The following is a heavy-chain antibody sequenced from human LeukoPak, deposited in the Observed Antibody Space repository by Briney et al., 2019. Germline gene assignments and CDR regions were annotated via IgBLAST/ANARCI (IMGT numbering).Heavy chain of an antibody. D-gene: IGHD3-9*01. CDR3: AGEVPPPLTGYYGDWFDP. V-gene: IGHV4-38-2*02. CDR1: GYSISSGYY. Sequence: PSETLSLTCTVSGYSISSGYYWGWIRQPPGKGLEWIGSIYHSGSTYYNPSLKSRVTISVDTSKNQFSLKLSSVTAADTAVYYCAGEVPPPLTGYYGDWFDPWGQGTLVTVSS. J-gene: IGHJ5*02. CDR2: IYHSGST.